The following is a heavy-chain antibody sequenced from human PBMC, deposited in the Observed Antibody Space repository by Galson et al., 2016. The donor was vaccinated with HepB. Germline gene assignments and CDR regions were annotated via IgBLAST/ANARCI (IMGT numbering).Heavy chain of an antibody. CDR1: GFTFSTYS. V-gene: IGHV3-48*01. J-gene: IGHJ4*02. CDR3: AKDRHLDYYDSSGYPTWFDY. D-gene: IGHD3-22*01. Sequence: SLRLSCAASGFTFSTYSMNWVRQAPGKGXXXVTXXXSGXXTIYYADSVKGRXTISRDNSKNTLYLQMNSLRAEDTAVYYCAKDRHLDYYDSSGYPTWFDYWGQGTLVTVSS. CDR2: XXSGXXTI.